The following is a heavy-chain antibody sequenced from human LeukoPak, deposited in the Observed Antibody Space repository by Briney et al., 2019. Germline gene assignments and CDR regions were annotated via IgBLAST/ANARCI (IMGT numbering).Heavy chain of an antibody. CDR3: ARASNSPFDY. CDR2: ISNSGGNI. V-gene: IGHV3-48*03. D-gene: IGHD2-21*01. CDR1: GFTFSSYE. J-gene: IGHJ4*02. Sequence: GGSLRLSCAASGFTFSSYEMNWVRQAPGKGLEWVSHISNSGGNIYYADSVKGRFTISRDNARNSLYLQMNSLRAEDTAIYYCARASNSPFDYWGQGTLVTVSS.